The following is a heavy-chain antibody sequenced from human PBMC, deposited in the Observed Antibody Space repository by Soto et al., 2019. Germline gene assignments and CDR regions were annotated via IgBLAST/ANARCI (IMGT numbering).Heavy chain of an antibody. J-gene: IGHJ3*01. V-gene: IGHV5-51*01. Sequence: PGASLEISCQASGYSFSDYWIGCVRQMPGKGLEWIVIRSPDDSDIIYNPSLQGRVTISADRSISTAYLQWRGLQASDTATYYCVRASNHFDLFQEAFDLWGKGTMVTV. CDR2: RSPDDSDI. CDR3: VRASNHFDLFQEAFDL. D-gene: IGHD3-9*01. CDR1: GYSFSDYW.